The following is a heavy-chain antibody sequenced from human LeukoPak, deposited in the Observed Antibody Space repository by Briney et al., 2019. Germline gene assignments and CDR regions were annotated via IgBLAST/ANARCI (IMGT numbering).Heavy chain of an antibody. CDR3: ARDQHRCFGECPSGGPSDI. J-gene: IGHJ6*02. Sequence: ASVKVSCKASGFTFTAYYIHWVRQAPGQGLEWMGWINPNNGAAVYAQRFQDTVTMTSDTSITTAYMELSSLRSDDTAVYYCARDQHRCFGECPSGGPSDIWGQGTTVTVSS. CDR2: INPNNGAA. V-gene: IGHV1-2*02. CDR1: GFTFTAYY. D-gene: IGHD3-10*01.